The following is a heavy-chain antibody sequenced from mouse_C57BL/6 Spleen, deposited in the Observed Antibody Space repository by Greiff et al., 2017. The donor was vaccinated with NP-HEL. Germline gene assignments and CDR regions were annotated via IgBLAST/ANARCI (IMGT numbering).Heavy chain of an antibody. D-gene: IGHD1-1*01. J-gene: IGHJ2*01. V-gene: IGHV1-59*01. CDR3: ARQDYYGTFDY. CDR1: GYTFTSYW. Sequence: QVQLQQPGAELVRPGTSVKLSCKASGYTFTSYWMHWVKQRPGQGLEWIGVIDPSDSYTNYNQKFKGKATLTVDTSSSTAYMQLSSLTSADSAVYYCARQDYYGTFDYWGQGTTLTVSS. CDR2: IDPSDSYT.